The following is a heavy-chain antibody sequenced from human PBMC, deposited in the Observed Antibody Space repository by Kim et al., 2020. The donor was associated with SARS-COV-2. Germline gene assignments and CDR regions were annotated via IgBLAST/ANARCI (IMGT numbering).Heavy chain of an antibody. J-gene: IGHJ4*02. Sequence: YAQKFQGRVTMTEDTSTDTAYMELSSLRSEDTAVYYCATDLGYSYGYPSLWGQGTLVTVSS. V-gene: IGHV1-24*01. D-gene: IGHD5-18*01. CDR3: ATDLGYSYGYPSL.